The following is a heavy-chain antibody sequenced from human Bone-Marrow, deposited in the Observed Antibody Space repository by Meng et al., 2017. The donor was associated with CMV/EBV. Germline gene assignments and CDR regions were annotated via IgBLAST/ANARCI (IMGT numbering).Heavy chain of an antibody. D-gene: IGHD2-21*01. V-gene: IGHV3-15*01. CDR1: GFTSTNAW. CDR2: IKSKTDGGTT. CDR3: TTDYSHYYYYGMDV. J-gene: IGHJ6*02. Sequence: GGSLRLSCAVSGFTSTNAWMSWVRQAPGKGLEWVGRIKSKTDGGTTDYAAPVKGRFTISRDDSKNTLYLQMNSLKTEDTAVYYCTTDYSHYYYYGMDVWGQGTTVTVSS.